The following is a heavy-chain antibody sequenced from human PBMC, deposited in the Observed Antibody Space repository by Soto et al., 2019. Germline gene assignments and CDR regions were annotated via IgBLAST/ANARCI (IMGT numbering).Heavy chain of an antibody. D-gene: IGHD3-3*01. CDR3: ARVPASYDLWSGYLQGGMDV. CDR1: GGSFSGYY. CDR2: INHSGST. J-gene: IGHJ6*02. Sequence: SETLSLTCAVYGGSFSGYYWSWIRQPPGKGLEWIGEINHSGSTNYNPSLKSRVTISVDTSKNQFSLKLSSVTAAETAVYYCARVPASYDLWSGYLQGGMDVWGQGNTVTVSS. V-gene: IGHV4-34*01.